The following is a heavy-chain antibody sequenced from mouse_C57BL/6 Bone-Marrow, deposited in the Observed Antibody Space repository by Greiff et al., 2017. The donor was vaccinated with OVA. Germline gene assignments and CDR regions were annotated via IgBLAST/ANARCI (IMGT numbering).Heavy chain of an antibody. CDR2: ISDGGSYT. D-gene: IGHD1-1*01. CDR1: GFTFSSYA. V-gene: IGHV5-4*03. Sequence: EVKVVESGGGLVKPGGSLKLSCAASGFTFSSYAMSWVRQTPEKRLEWVATISDGGSYTYYPDNVKGRFTISRDNAKNNLYLQMRHLKAEDTAMYYCARITTVVFDYWGQGTTLTVSS. CDR3: ARITTVVFDY. J-gene: IGHJ2*01.